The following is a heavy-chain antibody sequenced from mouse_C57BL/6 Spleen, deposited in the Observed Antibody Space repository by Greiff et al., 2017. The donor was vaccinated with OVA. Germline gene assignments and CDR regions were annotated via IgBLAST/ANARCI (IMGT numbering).Heavy chain of an antibody. V-gene: IGHV5-9-1*02. CDR3: TRALSNCFDY. Sequence: VMLVESGEGLVKPGGSLKLSCAASGFTFSSYAMSWVRQTPEKRLEWVAYISSGGVYIYYPDTVKGRFTISRDDARNTLYLQMSSLKSEDTAMYYCTRALSNCFDYWGQGTTLTVSS. CDR2: ISSGGVYI. CDR1: GFTFSSYA. D-gene: IGHD6-2*01. J-gene: IGHJ2*01.